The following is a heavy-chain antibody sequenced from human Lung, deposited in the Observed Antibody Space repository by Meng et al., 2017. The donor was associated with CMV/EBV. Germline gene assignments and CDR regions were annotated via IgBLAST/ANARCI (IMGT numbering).Heavy chain of an antibody. CDR1: GGTIRGLNW. J-gene: IGHJ4*02. CDR3: ARNAYSGTYYGPGGFEL. Sequence: GSLRLXXAVSGGTIRGLNWWSWLRQSPGEGLEFIGEINHSGSINYNPSLRTRLTISVDKSNSQFSLRLTSATAADTAVYYCARNAYSGTYYGPGGFELWGQGIXVTVAS. CDR2: INHSGSI. V-gene: IGHV4-4*02. D-gene: IGHD3-10*01.